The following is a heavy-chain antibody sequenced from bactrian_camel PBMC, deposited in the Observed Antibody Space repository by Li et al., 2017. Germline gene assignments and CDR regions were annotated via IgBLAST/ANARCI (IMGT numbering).Heavy chain of an antibody. CDR1: GFTFSSYT. D-gene: IGHD6*01. J-gene: IGHJ4*01. V-gene: IGHV3S31*01. CDR2: INYGGGST. Sequence: QLVESGGDLVQPGGSLRLSCVASGFTFSSYTMSWVRQAPGKGLEWVSSINYGGGSTYYADSVKGRFTISRDNAKNTLFLHMNNLQPEDTAMYYCAATPRVDIGSRSCLRPESQRYWGQGTQVTVS. CDR3: AATPRVDIGSRSCLRPESQRY.